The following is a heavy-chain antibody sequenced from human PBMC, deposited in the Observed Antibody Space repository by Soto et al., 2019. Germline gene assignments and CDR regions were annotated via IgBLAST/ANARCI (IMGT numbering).Heavy chain of an antibody. V-gene: IGHV3-74*01. J-gene: IGHJ6*03. CDR2: INSDGSST. D-gene: IGHD2-2*02. Sequence: GGSLRLSCAASGFTFSSYWMHWVRQAPGKGLVWVSRINSDGSSTSYADSVKGRFTISSANAKNTLYLQMNSLRAEDTAVYYCARDPGYCSSTSCYTYYYYYMDVWGKGTTVTVSS. CDR1: GFTFSSYW. CDR3: ARDPGYCSSTSCYTYYYYYMDV.